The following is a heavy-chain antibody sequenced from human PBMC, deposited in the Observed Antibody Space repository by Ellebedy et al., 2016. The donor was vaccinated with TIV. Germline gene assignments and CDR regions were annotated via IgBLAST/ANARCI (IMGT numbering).Heavy chain of an antibody. CDR2: INPKSGDT. CDR1: GYTFTGYY. Sequence: ASVKVSCKASGYTFTGYYMHWVRQAPGQGLEWMGWINPKSGDTKCAQKFQGTFTMTRDTSINTAYMELSRLTSDDTAVYYCARTDFGDYDYGLDVWGQGTTVTVSS. CDR3: ARTDFGDYDYGLDV. D-gene: IGHD4-17*01. V-gene: IGHV1-2*02. J-gene: IGHJ6*02.